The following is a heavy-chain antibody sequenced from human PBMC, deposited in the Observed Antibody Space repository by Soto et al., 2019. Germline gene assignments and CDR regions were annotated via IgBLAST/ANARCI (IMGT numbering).Heavy chain of an antibody. V-gene: IGHV5-10-1*01. D-gene: IGHD2-8*01. J-gene: IGHJ4*02. CDR3: ARYSLYCTNGVCYTSNFDY. CDR1: GYSFTSYW. Sequence: PRESLKISCKGSGYSFTSYWISWVRQMPGKGLEWMGRIDPSDSYTNYSPSFQGHVTISADKSISTAYLQWSSLKASDTAMYYCARYSLYCTNGVCYTSNFDYWGQGTLVTVSS. CDR2: IDPSDSYT.